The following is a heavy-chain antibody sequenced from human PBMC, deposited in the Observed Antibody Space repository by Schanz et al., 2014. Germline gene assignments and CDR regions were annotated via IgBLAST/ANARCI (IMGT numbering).Heavy chain of an antibody. CDR3: AKIERNED. CDR2: IKSDGSST. CDR1: GFTFSIYA. V-gene: IGHV3-74*02. Sequence: VQLVESGGGVVRPGGSLRLSCAASGFTFSIYAMHWVRQAPGKGLVWVSRIKSDGSSTSYADSVKGRFTISRDNSKNTLYLQMNSLRAEDTAVYFCAKIERNEDWGQGTLVTVSS. D-gene: IGHD1-1*01. J-gene: IGHJ4*02.